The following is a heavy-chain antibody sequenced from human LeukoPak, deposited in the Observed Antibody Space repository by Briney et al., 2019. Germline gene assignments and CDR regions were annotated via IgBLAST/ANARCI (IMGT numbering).Heavy chain of an antibody. D-gene: IGHD2-15*01. CDR2: LYSGGYT. Sequence: GGSLRLSCAVSAFTVSSNYMNWVRQAPGKGLEWVSVLYSGGYTYYADSVRGRFTISRDNSKNTLYLQMNSLRPEDTAVYYCARELHGFDSWGQGTLVTVSS. V-gene: IGHV3-66*02. J-gene: IGHJ5*01. CDR1: AFTVSSNY. CDR3: ARELHGFDS.